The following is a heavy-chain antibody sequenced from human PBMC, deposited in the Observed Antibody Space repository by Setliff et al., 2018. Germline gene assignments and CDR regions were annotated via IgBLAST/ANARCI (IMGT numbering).Heavy chain of an antibody. CDR1: GFTFSSYA. CDR2: ISSDGRNE. V-gene: IGHV3-30*04. D-gene: IGHD5-12*01. J-gene: IGHJ6*03. Sequence: PGGSLRLSCAASGFTFSSYAMSWVRQAPGKGLEWVAVISSDGRNENYADSVQGRFTISRDNSKNTLYLQMNSLRAEDTAVYYCAREKMATNYYYYYMDVWGKGTTVTVSS. CDR3: AREKMATNYYYYYMDV.